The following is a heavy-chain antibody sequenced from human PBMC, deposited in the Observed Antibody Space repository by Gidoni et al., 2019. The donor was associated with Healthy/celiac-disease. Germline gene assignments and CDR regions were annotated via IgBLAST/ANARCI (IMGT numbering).Heavy chain of an antibody. CDR1: GGSFSGYY. CDR2: INHSGST. D-gene: IGHD4-17*01. V-gene: IGHV4-34*01. Sequence: QVQLQQWGAGLLKPSETLSLTCAVYGGSFSGYYWSWIRQPPGKGLEWIGEINHSGSTNYNPSLKSRVTISVDTSKNQFSLKLSSVTAADTAVYYCARGGLPRRQDAFDIWGQGTMVTVSS. CDR3: ARGGLPRRQDAFDI. J-gene: IGHJ3*02.